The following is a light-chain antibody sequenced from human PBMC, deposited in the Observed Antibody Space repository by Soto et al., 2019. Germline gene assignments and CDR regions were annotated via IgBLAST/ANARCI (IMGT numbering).Light chain of an antibody. CDR2: KNN. CDR3: AAWDDSLSGPV. V-gene: IGLV1-47*01. J-gene: IGLJ2*01. Sequence: QSVLTQPPSSSGTPGQRVAISXXGSXSXIGSNFVAWYQQVPGTAPKLLIYKNNQRPWGVPDRFSGSKSDTSASLAISGLRSEDEADYYCAAWDDSLSGPVFGGGTKLTVL. CDR1: XSXIGSNF.